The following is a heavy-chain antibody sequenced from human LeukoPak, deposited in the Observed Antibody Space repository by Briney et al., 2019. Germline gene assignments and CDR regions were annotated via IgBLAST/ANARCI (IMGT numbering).Heavy chain of an antibody. V-gene: IGHV4-59*01. CDR1: GGSISSYY. CDR2: IYYSGST. D-gene: IGHD4-23*01. J-gene: IGHJ4*02. Sequence: PSETLSLICTVSGGSISSYYWSWIRQPPGKGLEWIGYIYYSGSTNYNPSLKSRVTISVDTSKNQFSLKLSSVTAADTAVYYCARGVRRDYGGNELFDYWGQGTLVTVSS. CDR3: ARGVRRDYGGNELFDY.